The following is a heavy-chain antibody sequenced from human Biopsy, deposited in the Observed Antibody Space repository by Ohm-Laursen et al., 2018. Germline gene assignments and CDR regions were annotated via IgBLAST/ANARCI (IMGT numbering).Heavy chain of an antibody. D-gene: IGHD2-8*02. J-gene: IGHJ4*02. CDR2: ISSDGSSV. CDR3: ANYDEAGGYFAY. CDR1: GFTLSTYW. V-gene: IGHV3-74*01. Sequence: GSLRLSCAASGFTLSTYWMHWVRQVPGKGLVWVSRISSDGSSVSYADSVEGRLTVSRDNAKNTLYLQMNSLRAEDTALYYCANYDEAGGYFAYWGQGALVTVSS.